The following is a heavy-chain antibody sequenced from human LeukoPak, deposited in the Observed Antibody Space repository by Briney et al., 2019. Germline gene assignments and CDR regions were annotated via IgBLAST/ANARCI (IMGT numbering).Heavy chain of an antibody. V-gene: IGHV3-15*01. J-gene: IGHJ4*02. CDR3: TTDVIVVVVAATSAVNY. CDR2: IKSKTDGGTT. D-gene: IGHD2-15*01. CDR1: GFTFSSAW. Sequence: PGGSLRLSCAAAGFTFSSAWMSWVRQAPGKGPEWVGRIKSKTDGGTTDYAAPVKGRFTISRDDSKNTLYLQMNSLKTEDTAVYYCTTDVIVVVVAATSAVNYWGQGTLVTVSS.